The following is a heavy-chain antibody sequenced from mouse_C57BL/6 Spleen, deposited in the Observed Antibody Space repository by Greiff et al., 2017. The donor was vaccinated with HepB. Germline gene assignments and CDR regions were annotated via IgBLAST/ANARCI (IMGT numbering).Heavy chain of an antibody. CDR1: GFTFSNYW. CDR2: IRLKSDNYAT. V-gene: IGHV6-3*01. J-gene: IGHJ3*01. D-gene: IGHD1-1*01. CDR3: TGYGSSYWFAY. Sequence: EVQLVESGGGLVQPGGSMKLSCVASGFTFSNYWMNWVRQSPEKGLEWVAQIRLKSDNYATHYAESVKGRFTISRDDSKSSVYLQMNNLRAEDTGIYYCTGYGSSYWFAYWGQGTLVTVSA.